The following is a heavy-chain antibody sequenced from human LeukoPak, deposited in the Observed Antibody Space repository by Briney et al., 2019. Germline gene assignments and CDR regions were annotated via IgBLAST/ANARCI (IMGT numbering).Heavy chain of an antibody. CDR2: IHHSGST. Sequence: SETLSLTCAVYGGSFSGYYWSWIRQPPGKGLEWIGEIHHSGSTNYHASLKSRVTIVVDTSKNQFYLKLTSLTAADTAVYYCVTSIALAGWGAFDTWGQGTMVTVSS. CDR3: VTSIALAGWGAFDT. J-gene: IGHJ3*02. CDR1: GGSFSGYY. D-gene: IGHD2-8*02. V-gene: IGHV4-34*01.